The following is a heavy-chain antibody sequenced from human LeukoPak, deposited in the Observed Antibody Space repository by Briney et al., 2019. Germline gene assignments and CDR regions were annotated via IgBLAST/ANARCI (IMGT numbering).Heavy chain of an antibody. CDR1: GFTFRSYA. V-gene: IGHV3-23*01. Sequence: GGSLRLSCAASGFTFRSYAMSWVRQAPGKGLEWVSAISGSGGSTYYADSVKGRFTISRDNSKNTLYLQMNSLRAEDTAVYYCAKDFGCGGSCRYNWFDPWGQGTLVTVSS. J-gene: IGHJ5*02. CDR3: AKDFGCGGSCRYNWFDP. D-gene: IGHD2-15*01. CDR2: ISGSGGST.